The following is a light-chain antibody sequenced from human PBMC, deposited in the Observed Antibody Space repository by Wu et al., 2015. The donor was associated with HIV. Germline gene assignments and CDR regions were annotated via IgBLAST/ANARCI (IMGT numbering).Light chain of an antibody. CDR2: SAS. CDR3: QQYNSLRYT. Sequence: EIVMTQSPANLSVSPGERVTLSCRASQSVSSNLAWYQQKPGQAPRLLIYSASTRATGIPARFSGSGSGTEFTLTISSMQSEDFAVYYCQQYNSLRYTFGQGTKLEIK. CDR1: QSVSSN. V-gene: IGKV3-15*01. J-gene: IGKJ2*01.